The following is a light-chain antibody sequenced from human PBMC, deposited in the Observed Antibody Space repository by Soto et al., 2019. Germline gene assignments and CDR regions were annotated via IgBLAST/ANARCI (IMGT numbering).Light chain of an antibody. Sequence: EIVSTQSPGTLSLSPGERATLSCRASQSVSSSYLAWYQQKPGQAPRLLIYGASSRATGIPDRFSGGGSGTEFTLTISSLQSEDFAVYYCQQYNNWPRTFGQGTKVDNK. J-gene: IGKJ1*01. CDR2: GAS. CDR3: QQYNNWPRT. CDR1: QSVSSSY. V-gene: IGKV3-20*01.